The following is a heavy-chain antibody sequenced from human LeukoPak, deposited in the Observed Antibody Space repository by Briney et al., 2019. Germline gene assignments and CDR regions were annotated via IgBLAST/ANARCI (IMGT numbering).Heavy chain of an antibody. V-gene: IGHV3-23*01. D-gene: IGHD3-22*01. CDR2: ISGSGGGT. CDR3: AKRGVVIRVILVGFHKEAYYFDS. J-gene: IGHJ4*02. Sequence: GGSLRLSCVVSGITLSNYGMSWVRQAPGKGLEWVAGISGSGGGTKYADSVKGRFTISRDNRKNTLYLQMNSLRAEDTAMYFCAKRGVVIRVILVGFHKEAYYFDSWGQGALVTVSS. CDR1: GITLSNYG.